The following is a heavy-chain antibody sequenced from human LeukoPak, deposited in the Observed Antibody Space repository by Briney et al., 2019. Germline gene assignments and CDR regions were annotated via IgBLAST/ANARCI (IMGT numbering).Heavy chain of an antibody. CDR1: GFTFGDYA. J-gene: IGHJ6*02. Sequence: GGSVRLSCTASGFTFGDYAMSWFRQAPGKGVEGVGFIRSKAYGGTTEYAASVEGRFTISRDDSKSIAYLQMNSLKTEDTAVYYCTRDRCSSTSCYYYYGMDVWGQGTTVTVSS. CDR2: IRSKAYGGTT. V-gene: IGHV3-49*03. CDR3: TRDRCSSTSCYYYYGMDV. D-gene: IGHD2-2*01.